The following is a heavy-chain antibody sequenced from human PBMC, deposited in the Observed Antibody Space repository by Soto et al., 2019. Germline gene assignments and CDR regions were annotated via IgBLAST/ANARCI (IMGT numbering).Heavy chain of an antibody. Sequence: QVQLQESGPGLVKPSQTLSLTCTVSGGPISSGDYYWSWIRQPPGKGLEWIGYIYYSGSTYYNPSLKSRVTISVDTSKNQFSLKLSSVTAADTAVYYCARGTAAAGHYYYYGMDVWGQGTTVTVSS. CDR2: IYYSGST. CDR1: GGPISSGDYY. D-gene: IGHD6-13*01. V-gene: IGHV4-30-4*01. J-gene: IGHJ6*02. CDR3: ARGTAAAGHYYYYGMDV.